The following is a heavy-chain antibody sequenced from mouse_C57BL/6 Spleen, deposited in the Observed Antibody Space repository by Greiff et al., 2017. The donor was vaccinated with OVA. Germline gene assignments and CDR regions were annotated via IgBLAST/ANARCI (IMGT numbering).Heavy chain of an antibody. CDR2: IYPGNSDT. D-gene: IGHD2-2*01. CDR1: GYTFTSYW. J-gene: IGHJ3*01. CDR3: TREGANGYDGAWFAY. Sequence: EVQLQQSGTVLARPGASVKMSCKTSGYTFTSYWMHWVKQRPGQGLEWIGAIYPGNSDTSYNQKFKGKAKLTAVTSASTAYMELSSLTNEDSAVYYCTREGANGYDGAWFAYWGQGTLVTVSA. V-gene: IGHV1-5*01.